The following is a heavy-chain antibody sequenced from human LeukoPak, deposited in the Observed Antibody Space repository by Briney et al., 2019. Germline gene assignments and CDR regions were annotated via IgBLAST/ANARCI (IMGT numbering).Heavy chain of an antibody. Sequence: PGGSLRLSGAASGFTVSSNYMSWVRQAPGKGLEWVSVIYTGGSTYYADSVTGRFTISRDYSKNTLYLQMNSLRAEDTAVYYCARSRTYGSFDYWGQGTLVTVSS. D-gene: IGHD3-10*01. CDR1: GFTVSSNY. J-gene: IGHJ4*02. CDR3: ARSRTYGSFDY. V-gene: IGHV3-53*01. CDR2: IYTGGST.